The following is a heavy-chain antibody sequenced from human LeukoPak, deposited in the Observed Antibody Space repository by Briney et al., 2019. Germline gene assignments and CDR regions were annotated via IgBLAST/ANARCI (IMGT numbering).Heavy chain of an antibody. CDR2: IRYDGSNK. D-gene: IGHD2-2*01. J-gene: IGHJ3*02. CDR3: AKGDIVVVPAARLAHAFAI. Sequence: PGGSLRLSCAASGFTFSSYGMHWVRQAPGKGLDWVAFIRYDGSNKYYADSVKGRFTISRDNSKNTLYLQMNSLRAEHTAVYYCAKGDIVVVPAARLAHAFAIWGQGTMVTVSS. V-gene: IGHV3-30*02. CDR1: GFTFSSYG.